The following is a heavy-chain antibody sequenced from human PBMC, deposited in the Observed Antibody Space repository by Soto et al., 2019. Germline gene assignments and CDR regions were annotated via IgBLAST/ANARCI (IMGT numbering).Heavy chain of an antibody. D-gene: IGHD3-16*01. J-gene: IGHJ1*01. CDR1: GDTFNSYV. CDR2: IIPIIGVT. V-gene: IGHV1-69*17. CDR3: AREPLGAKGADH. Sequence: QVQLVQSGAEVKRPGSSVKVSCESSGDTFNSYVISWVRQAPGQGLEWMGGIIPIIGVTHYAQKFQGRVNISAPSSTVTAYMELTNLGFEDTALYYCAREPLGAKGADHWGPGTLVTVSS.